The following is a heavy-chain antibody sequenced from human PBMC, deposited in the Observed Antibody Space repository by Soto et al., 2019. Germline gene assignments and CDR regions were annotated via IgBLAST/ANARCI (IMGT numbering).Heavy chain of an antibody. V-gene: IGHV3-13*01. J-gene: IGHJ3*02. CDR2: IGTAGDT. Sequence: GGSLRLSCAASVFTFSSYDMHWVRQATGKGLEWVSAIGTAGDTYYPGSVKGRFTISRENAKNSLYLQMNSLRAGDTAVYYCARERGRGIAVAGSNDAFDIWGQGTMVTVSS. D-gene: IGHD6-19*01. CDR3: ARERGRGIAVAGSNDAFDI. CDR1: VFTFSSYD.